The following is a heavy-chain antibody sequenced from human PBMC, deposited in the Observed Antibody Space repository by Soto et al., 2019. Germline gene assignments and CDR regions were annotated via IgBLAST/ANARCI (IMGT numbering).Heavy chain of an antibody. D-gene: IGHD5-18*01. CDR3: ARGGRIVDTGIAYYYYHAMDV. J-gene: IGHJ6*02. Sequence: XTVKVSSKASGDPFTSYYIQCVRQSPGQGLEWMGIFNPTGDTASYAQKLQGRVTMTRDTSTGTAYMELGSLRSEDTAVYYCARGGRIVDTGIAYYYYHAMDVWGQGTTVTV. CDR1: GDPFTSYY. CDR2: FNPTGDTA. V-gene: IGHV1-46*01.